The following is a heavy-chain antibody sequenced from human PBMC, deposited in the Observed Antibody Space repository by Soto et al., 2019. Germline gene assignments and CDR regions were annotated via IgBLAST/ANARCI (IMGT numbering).Heavy chain of an antibody. J-gene: IGHJ4*02. V-gene: IGHV3-23*01. CDR2: ISRSGGST. Sequence: PGGSLRLSCAASGFPFRSYAMSLVRQVPGKGLEWVSAISRSGGSTYYADSVKGRFTISRDNSKNTLYLQMNSLRAEDTAVYHCAKDFGHYDILTGYPTFDYWGQGTLVTVSS. CDR3: AKDFGHYDILTGYPTFDY. D-gene: IGHD3-9*01. CDR1: GFPFRSYA.